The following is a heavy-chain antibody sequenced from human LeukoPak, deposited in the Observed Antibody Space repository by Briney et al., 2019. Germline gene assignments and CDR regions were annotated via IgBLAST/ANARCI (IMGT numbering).Heavy chain of an antibody. Sequence: GGSLRLACAPYGLILSSYATHWASQDPGKGLEWLAVILYDGSNKYYADSVQGRFTIARDNSKNTLYLQMNSLRAEDTAVYYCARAGYCSSTSCPYYYYYYGMDVWGQGTTVTVSS. D-gene: IGHD2-2*01. V-gene: IGHV3-30-3*01. CDR3: ARAGYCSSTSCPYYYYYYGMDV. CDR2: ILYDGSNK. CDR1: GLILSSYA. J-gene: IGHJ6*02.